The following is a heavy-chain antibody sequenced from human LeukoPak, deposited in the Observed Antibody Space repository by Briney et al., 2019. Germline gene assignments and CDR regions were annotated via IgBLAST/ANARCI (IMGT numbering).Heavy chain of an antibody. J-gene: IGHJ3*01. D-gene: IGHD3-9*01. CDR3: ARDWYHAFDF. Sequence: SGGSLRLSCAASGFTFTNTWMNWVRQAPGKGLEWVGRIKGRNAGGTTDYAAPVNGRFFISRDDSRSMVYLQMNSLKTEDTAVYYCARDWYHAFDFWGHGTMVTVSS. V-gene: IGHV3-15*07. CDR1: GFTFTNTW. CDR2: IKGRNAGGTT.